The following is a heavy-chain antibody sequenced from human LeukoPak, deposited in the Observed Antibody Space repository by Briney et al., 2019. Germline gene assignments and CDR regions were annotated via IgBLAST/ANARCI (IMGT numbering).Heavy chain of an antibody. J-gene: IGHJ6*02. CDR1: GFTSSSYW. CDR3: AREGTAAAGINYYYGMDV. Sequence: GGSLRLSCAASGFTSSSYWMHWVRQAPGKGLVWVSRINSDGSSASYADSVKGRFTISRDNAKNTLYLQMNSLRAEDTAVYYCAREGTAAAGINYYYGMDVWGQGTTVTVSS. D-gene: IGHD6-13*01. V-gene: IGHV3-74*01. CDR2: INSDGSSA.